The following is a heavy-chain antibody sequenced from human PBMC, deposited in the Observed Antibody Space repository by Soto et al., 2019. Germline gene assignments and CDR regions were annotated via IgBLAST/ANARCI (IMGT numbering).Heavy chain of an antibody. V-gene: IGHV3-23*01. CDR3: AKVDTSEGGPNWFDP. J-gene: IGHJ5*02. Sequence: GWSLRLSCAASGFTFSSYSMSWVRQAPGKGLEWVSAISGSGGSTYYADSVKGRFTISRDNSKNTLYLQMNSLRAEDTAVYYCAKVDTSEGGPNWFDPWGQGTLVTVSS. CDR1: GFTFSSYS. CDR2: ISGSGGST. D-gene: IGHD2-2*01.